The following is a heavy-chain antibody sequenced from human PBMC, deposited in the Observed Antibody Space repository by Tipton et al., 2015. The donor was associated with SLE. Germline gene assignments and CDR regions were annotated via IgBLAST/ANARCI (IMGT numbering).Heavy chain of an antibody. J-gene: IGHJ3*02. V-gene: IGHV4-59*11. CDR3: AREVDYYDSSGYYYDAFDI. CDR2: IYYSGST. D-gene: IGHD3-22*01. Sequence: LRLSCTVSGGSISSHYWSWIRQPPGKGLEWIGYIYYSGSTNYNPSLKSRVTISVDTSKNQFSLKLSSVTAADTAVYYCAREVDYYDSSGYYYDAFDIWGQGTMVTVSS. CDR1: GGSISSHY.